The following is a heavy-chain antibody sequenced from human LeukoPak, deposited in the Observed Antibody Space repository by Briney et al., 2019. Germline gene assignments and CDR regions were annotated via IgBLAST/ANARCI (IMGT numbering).Heavy chain of an antibody. J-gene: IGHJ4*02. CDR2: IKSKTDGGTI. Sequence: PGGSLRLSCAASGFTFSNAWMSWVRQAPGKGLEWVGRIKSKTDGGTIDYAAPVKGRFTISRDDSKNTLYLQMNSLKTEDTAVYYCTTDLPPDYNYDSSGFYRYWGQGTLVTVSS. D-gene: IGHD3-22*01. V-gene: IGHV3-15*01. CDR3: TTDLPPDYNYDSSGFYRY. CDR1: GFTFSNAW.